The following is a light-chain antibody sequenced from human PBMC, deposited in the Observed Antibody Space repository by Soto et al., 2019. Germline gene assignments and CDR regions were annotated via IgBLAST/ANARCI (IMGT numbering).Light chain of an antibody. CDR3: QQRSNWPLT. J-gene: IGKJ4*01. CDR2: EVS. Sequence: EIVLTQSPATLSLSPGERATLSCRASQILTNYLNWYQQKPGQAPRLLIYEVSNRATGILARFSGSGSGTDFTLTISSLEPEDFAVYYCQQRSNWPLTFGGGTKVEVK. CDR1: QILTNY. V-gene: IGKV3-11*01.